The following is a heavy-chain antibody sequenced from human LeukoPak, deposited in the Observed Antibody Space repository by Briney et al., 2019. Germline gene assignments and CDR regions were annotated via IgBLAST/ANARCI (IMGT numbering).Heavy chain of an antibody. CDR1: GGSISSGDYY. Sequence: PSETLSLTCTVSGGSISSGDYYWSWIRQPPGKGLEWIGYVYYSGSTYYNPSLKSRVTISADTSKNQFSLKLSSVTAADTAVYYCARGREVRGPSFDYWGQGTLVTVSS. D-gene: IGHD3-10*01. J-gene: IGHJ4*02. V-gene: IGHV4-30-4*01. CDR2: VYYSGST. CDR3: ARGREVRGPSFDY.